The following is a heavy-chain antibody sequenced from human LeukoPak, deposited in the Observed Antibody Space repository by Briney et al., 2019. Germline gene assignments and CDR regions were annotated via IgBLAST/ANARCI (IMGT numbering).Heavy chain of an antibody. CDR3: ARGSSGYDNWFDP. CDR1: GYTFTSYG. J-gene: IGHJ5*02. V-gene: IGHV1-8*02. Sequence: ASVKVSCKASGYTFTSYGISWVRQAPGQGLEWMGWMNPNSGNTGYAQKFQGRVTMTRNTSISTAYMELSSLRSEDTAVYYCARGSSGYDNWFDPWGQGTLVTVSS. D-gene: IGHD3-22*01. CDR2: MNPNSGNT.